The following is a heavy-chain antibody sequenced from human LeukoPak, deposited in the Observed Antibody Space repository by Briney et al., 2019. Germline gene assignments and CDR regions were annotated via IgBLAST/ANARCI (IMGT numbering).Heavy chain of an antibody. J-gene: IGHJ4*02. D-gene: IGHD3-10*01. Sequence: ASVKVSCKASGYTFTGYYMHWVRQAPGQGLEWMGWINPNSGGTNYAQKFQGRVTMTRDTSISTAYMELSRLRSDDTAVYYCAKRSSGYYYGSGSYYDYWGQGTLVTVSS. CDR2: INPNSGGT. CDR1: GYTFTGYY. CDR3: AKRSSGYYYGSGSYYDY. V-gene: IGHV1-2*02.